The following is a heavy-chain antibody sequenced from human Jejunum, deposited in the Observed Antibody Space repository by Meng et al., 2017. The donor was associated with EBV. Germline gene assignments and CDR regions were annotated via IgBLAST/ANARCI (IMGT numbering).Heavy chain of an antibody. Sequence: QDQLVEVVTEGKKPGASVRVSCKDTGYRFTTYFIHWVRQATGQGLEWMGRINCNNGDTDYAQKFQDRVTMTRDTSITTAYMDLTGLTSNDTAFYYCARIRYGTGTDWFDPWGQGTLVTVFS. V-gene: IGHV1-2*06. CDR3: ARIRYGTGTDWFDP. D-gene: IGHD3-10*01. CDR1: GYRFTTYF. J-gene: IGHJ5*02. CDR2: INCNNGDT.